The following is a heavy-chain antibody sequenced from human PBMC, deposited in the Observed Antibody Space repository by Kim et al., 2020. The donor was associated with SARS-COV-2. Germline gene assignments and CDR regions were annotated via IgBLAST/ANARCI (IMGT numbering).Heavy chain of an antibody. CDR1: GFTFSSYS. D-gene: IGHD5-12*01. CDR3: ARVLRSANYYYYGMDV. Sequence: GGSLRLSCAASGFTFSSYSMNWVRQAPGKGLEWVSSISSSSSYIYYADSVKGRFTISRDNAKNSLYLQMNSLRAEDTAVYYCARVLRSANYYYYGMDVWGQGTTVTVSS. CDR2: ISSSSSYI. J-gene: IGHJ6*02. V-gene: IGHV3-21*04.